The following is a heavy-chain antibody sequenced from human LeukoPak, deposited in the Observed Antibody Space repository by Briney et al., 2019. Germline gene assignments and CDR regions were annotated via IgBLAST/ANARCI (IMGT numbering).Heavy chain of an antibody. V-gene: IGHV4-34*01. CDR1: GGSFSGYY. Sequence: PSETLSLTCAVYGGSFSGYYWSWIRQPPGKGLEWIGEINHSGSTNYNPSLKSRVTISVDTSKNQFSLKLSSVTAADTAVYYCARSVTTYTFDIWGQGTMVTVSS. CDR2: INHSGST. CDR3: ARSVTTYTFDI. J-gene: IGHJ3*02. D-gene: IGHD4-17*01.